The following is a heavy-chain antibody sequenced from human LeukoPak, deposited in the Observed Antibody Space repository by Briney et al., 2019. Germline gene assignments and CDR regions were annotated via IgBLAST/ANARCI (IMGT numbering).Heavy chain of an antibody. V-gene: IGHV4-59*01. J-gene: IGHJ4*02. Sequence: PSETLSLTCTVYSGSFSGYYWSWVRQPPGKGLEWIGYIYYSGSTNYNPSLKSRVTISLDTSKNQFSLQLSSVTAADTAVYYCARGLEAPGPFDYWGQGTLVTVSS. CDR1: SGSFSGYY. D-gene: IGHD6-6*01. CDR3: ARGLEAPGPFDY. CDR2: IYYSGST.